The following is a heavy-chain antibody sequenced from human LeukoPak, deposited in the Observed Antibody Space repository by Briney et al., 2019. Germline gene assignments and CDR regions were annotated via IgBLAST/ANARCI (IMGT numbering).Heavy chain of an antibody. D-gene: IGHD3-10*01. CDR3: ARRVGFYGSGSLNYFDP. J-gene: IGHJ5*01. V-gene: IGHV4-39*02. Sequence: PSETLSLTCSVSGGSIGRSSYYWGWIRQPPGKGLEWIGSIFRTGSTYYSASLKSRVSISVDTSKNHIALKVTSVTAADTAVYFCARRVGFYGSGSLNYFDPWGQGILVSVSS. CDR1: GGSIGRSSYY. CDR2: IFRTGST.